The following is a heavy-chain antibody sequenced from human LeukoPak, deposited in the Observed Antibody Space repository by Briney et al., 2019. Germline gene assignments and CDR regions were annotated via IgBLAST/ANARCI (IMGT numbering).Heavy chain of an antibody. Sequence: PGGSLRLSCAASGFTFSSYAMNWVRQAPGKGLEWVSTIGGSGDTAYYADSVKGRFTISRDHSKNTVFLQLNSLRAEDTAIYYCAKPFYNGNYFYYFDYWGQGTLVTVSS. CDR2: IGGSGDTA. D-gene: IGHD1-7*01. CDR1: GFTFSSYA. CDR3: AKPFYNGNYFYYFDY. J-gene: IGHJ4*02. V-gene: IGHV3-23*01.